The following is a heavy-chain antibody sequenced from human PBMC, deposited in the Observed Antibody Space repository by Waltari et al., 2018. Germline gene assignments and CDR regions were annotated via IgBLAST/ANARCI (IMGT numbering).Heavy chain of an antibody. J-gene: IGHJ3*02. Sequence: EVQLVESGGGLVKPGGSLRLSCAASGFTFSNAWMRWVRQAPGKGLEWVGRIKSKTDGGTPNYAAPVKGRFTISRDDSKNILYLQMNSLKTEDTAVYYCTTKTWADAFDIWGQGTMVTVSS. CDR2: IKSKTDGGTP. CDR1: GFTFSNAW. D-gene: IGHD7-27*01. CDR3: TTKTWADAFDI. V-gene: IGHV3-15*01.